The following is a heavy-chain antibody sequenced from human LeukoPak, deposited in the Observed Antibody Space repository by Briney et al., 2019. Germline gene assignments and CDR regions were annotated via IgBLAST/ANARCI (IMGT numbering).Heavy chain of an antibody. V-gene: IGHV5-51*01. CDR3: ARFLYASGRIFDF. D-gene: IGHD3-10*01. CDR1: GYSFSSYW. CDR2: IYPGDSNT. J-gene: IGHJ4*02. Sequence: GESLKISCKGSGYSFSSYWIGWVRQMPGKGLEWMGIIYPGDSNTRYSPSFQGQVTISADKSISTAYLQWSSLKASDAAMYYCARFLYASGRIFDFWGQGTLVTFSS.